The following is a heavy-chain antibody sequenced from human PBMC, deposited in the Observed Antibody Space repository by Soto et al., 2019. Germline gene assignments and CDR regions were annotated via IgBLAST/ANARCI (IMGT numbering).Heavy chain of an antibody. J-gene: IGHJ4*02. D-gene: IGHD3-10*01. CDR1: GGSISSGDYY. CDR3: ARAQGSGFSVS. V-gene: IGHV4-30-4*01. CDR2: IYYSGST. Sequence: LCGGSISSGDYYWSWIRQPPGKGLEWIGYIYYSGSTYYNPSLKSRVTISVDTSKNQFSLKLSSVTAADTAVYYCARAQGSGFSVSWGQGTLVTVSS.